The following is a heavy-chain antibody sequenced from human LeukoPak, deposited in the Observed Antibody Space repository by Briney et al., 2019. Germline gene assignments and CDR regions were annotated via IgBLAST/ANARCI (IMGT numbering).Heavy chain of an antibody. CDR2: TYYRSKWYN. Sequence: SQTLSLTCAISGDSVSSNSAAWNWIRQSPSRGLGWLGRTYYRSKWYNDYAVSVKSRITINPDTSKNQFSLQLNSVTPEDTAVYYCASCICSSTSCYACNWFDPWGQGTLVTVSS. CDR1: GDSVSSNSAA. V-gene: IGHV6-1*01. D-gene: IGHD2-2*01. J-gene: IGHJ5*02. CDR3: ASCICSSTSCYACNWFDP.